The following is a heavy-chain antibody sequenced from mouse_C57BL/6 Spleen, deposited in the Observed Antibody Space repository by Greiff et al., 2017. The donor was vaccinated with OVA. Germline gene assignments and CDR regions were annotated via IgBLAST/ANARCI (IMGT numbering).Heavy chain of an antibody. CDR2: IHPNSGST. Sequence: VKLQQPGAELVKPGASVKLSCKASGYTFTSYWMHWVKQRPGQGLEWIGMIHPNSGSTNYNEKFKSKATLTVDKSSSTAYMQLSSLTSEDSAVYYCARYNDYDEAYWGQGTLVTVSA. CDR1: GYTFTSYW. CDR3: ARYNDYDEAY. V-gene: IGHV1-64*01. J-gene: IGHJ3*01. D-gene: IGHD2-4*01.